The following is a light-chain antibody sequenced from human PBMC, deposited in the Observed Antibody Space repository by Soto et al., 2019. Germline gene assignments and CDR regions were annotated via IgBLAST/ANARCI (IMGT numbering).Light chain of an antibody. CDR2: RNN. CDR3: AAWDDSLSGLWV. J-gene: IGLJ3*02. Sequence: QSVLTQPPSASGPPGQRVTISCSGSSSNIGSNYVYWYQQLPGTAPKLLIYRNNQRPSGVPDRFSGSKSGTSASLAISGLRSEDDADYYCAAWDDSLSGLWVFGGGTKLTVL. V-gene: IGLV1-47*01. CDR1: SSNIGSNY.